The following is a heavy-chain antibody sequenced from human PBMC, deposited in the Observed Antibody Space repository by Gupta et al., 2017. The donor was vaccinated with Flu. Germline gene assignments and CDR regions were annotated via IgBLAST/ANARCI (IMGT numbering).Heavy chain of an antibody. CDR2: IDTAGDT. J-gene: IGHJ6*03. V-gene: IGHV3-13*01. D-gene: IGHD4-11*01. CDR3: AREGPDEYSNNDVQAMDG. Sequence: ELQLVESGGGLVQPGGSLTLSCKLSGFTFTNYDMHWVRQAAGKGLEWVSAIDTAGDTYYSPSVKGRFTITRENGKDSLYLQMDSLRPGDTAVEYCAREGPDEYSNNDVQAMDGGGKGTTVVVSS. CDR1: GFTFTNYD.